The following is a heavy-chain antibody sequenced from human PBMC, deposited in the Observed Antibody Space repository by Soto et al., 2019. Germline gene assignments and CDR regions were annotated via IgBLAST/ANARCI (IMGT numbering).Heavy chain of an antibody. J-gene: IGHJ6*02. V-gene: IGHV1-2*02. CDR3: ARDTPPGYYGMDV. D-gene: IGHD3-10*01. Sequence: ASVNVSCKSAGYTFTGYYIHWVRQAPGQGLECMGWINPNSGGTNYAQKFQGRVTMTRDTSISTAYMELSRLRSDDTAVYYCARDTPPGYYGMDVWGQGTTVTFSS. CDR1: GYTFTGYY. CDR2: INPNSGGT.